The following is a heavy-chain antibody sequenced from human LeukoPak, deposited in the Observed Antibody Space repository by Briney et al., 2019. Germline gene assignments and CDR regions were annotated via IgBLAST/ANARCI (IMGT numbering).Heavy chain of an antibody. CDR1: TDSITSNW. Sequence: SETLSLTCAVSTDSITSNWWSWVRQPPGKGLEWIGEVHKSGSTNYYPSLQSRVTISIDKSKNQIALELTSVTAADTAVYYCAKEIVGAPTPGAYWGQGILVTVSS. CDR3: AKEIVGAPTPGAY. V-gene: IGHV4-4*02. J-gene: IGHJ4*02. CDR2: VHKSGST. D-gene: IGHD1-26*01.